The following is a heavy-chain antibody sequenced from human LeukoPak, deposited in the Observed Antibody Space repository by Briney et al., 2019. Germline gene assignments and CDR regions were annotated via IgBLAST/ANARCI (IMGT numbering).Heavy chain of an antibody. CDR1: GFTVSTNY. J-gene: IGHJ2*01. V-gene: IGHV3-53*01. D-gene: IGHD6-19*01. Sequence: GGSLRLSCAASGFTVSTNYMSWVRQAPGQGLEWVSVLYSGGDTYYADSVKGRLTISRDNSKNTLYLQMNSLRVEDTAVYYCARGPGSSGWFWYFDLWGRGTLVTVSS. CDR3: ARGPGSSGWFWYFDL. CDR2: LYSGGDT.